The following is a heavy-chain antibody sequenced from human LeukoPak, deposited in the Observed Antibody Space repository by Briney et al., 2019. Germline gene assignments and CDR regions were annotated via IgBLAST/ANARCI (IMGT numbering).Heavy chain of an antibody. CDR3: AIAYNGNYRLDY. CDR2: IYPAASNI. V-gene: IGHV5-51*01. D-gene: IGHD1-7*01. J-gene: IGHJ4*02. CDR1: GDSFSTYW. Sequence: GESLKISCQGSGDSFSTYWVGWVRQMPGRGLEWMGIIYPAASNIKYSPSFQGQVSISADRSISTAYLQWGSLKASDTGMYYCAIAYNGNYRLDYWGQGTLVTVS.